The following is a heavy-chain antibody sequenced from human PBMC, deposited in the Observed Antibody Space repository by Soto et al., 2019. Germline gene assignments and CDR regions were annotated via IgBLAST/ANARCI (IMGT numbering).Heavy chain of an antibody. CDR3: AREYCSGTSCYWYFDF. J-gene: IGHJ4*02. CDR2: INPDTGST. CDR1: GYQFTGSY. D-gene: IGHD2-2*01. Sequence: QVRLVQSGADVQRPGASMNISCQASGYQFTGSYLHWVRRAPGHGLQWMGMINPDTGSTTYAETFQERVTMTTDKSAGTVFLGLGRLTSDDTATYSWAREYCSGTSCYWYFDFWGQGTFVSVAS. V-gene: IGHV1-2*02.